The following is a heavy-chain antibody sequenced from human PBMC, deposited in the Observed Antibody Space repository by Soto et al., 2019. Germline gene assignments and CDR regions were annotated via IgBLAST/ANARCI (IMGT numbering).Heavy chain of an antibody. CDR2: ISADNGNT. D-gene: IGHD2-21*01. Sequence: QVQLVQSGAEVKKPGASVKVSCKASGYTFTSYGISWVRQAPGQGLEMMGWISADNGNTNYAQKLQGRVTMTTYSSTSTADLELRSLRSDDTVVYYCARGLGDVAYYYHVLDVWGQGTTVTVSS. J-gene: IGHJ6*02. CDR1: GYTFTSYG. V-gene: IGHV1-18*01. CDR3: ARGLGDVAYYYHVLDV.